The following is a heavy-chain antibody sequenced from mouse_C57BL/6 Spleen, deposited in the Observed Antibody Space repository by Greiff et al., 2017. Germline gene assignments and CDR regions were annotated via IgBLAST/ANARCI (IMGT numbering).Heavy chain of an antibody. J-gene: IGHJ1*03. CDR3: AREDYYGSSYGYFDV. V-gene: IGHV1-80*01. Sequence: VQLQQSGAELVKPGASVKISCKASGYAFSSYWMNWVKQRPGKGLEWIGQIYPGDGDTNYNGKFKGKATLTADKSSSTAYMQLSSLTSEDSAVYCCAREDYYGSSYGYFDVWGTGTTVTVSS. CDR2: IYPGDGDT. CDR1: GYAFSSYW. D-gene: IGHD1-1*01.